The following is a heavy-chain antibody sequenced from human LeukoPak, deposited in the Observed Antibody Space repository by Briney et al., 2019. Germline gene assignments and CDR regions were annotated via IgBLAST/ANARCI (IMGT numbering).Heavy chain of an antibody. CDR1: GYTFTSYG. J-gene: IGHJ5*02. CDR2: ISAYNGNT. CDR3: ARAHYDFWSGYYHNWFDP. D-gene: IGHD3-3*01. Sequence: ASVKVSCKASGYTFTSYGISWVRQAPGQGLEWMGWISAYNGNTNYAQKLQGRVTMTTDTSTSTAYMELRSLRSDDTAVYCCARAHYDFWSGYYHNWFDPWGQGTLVTVSS. V-gene: IGHV1-18*01.